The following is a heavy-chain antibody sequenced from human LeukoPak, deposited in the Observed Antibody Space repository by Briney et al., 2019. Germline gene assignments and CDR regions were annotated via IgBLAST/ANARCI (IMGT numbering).Heavy chain of an antibody. J-gene: IGHJ4*02. V-gene: IGHV2-5*02. CDR2: IFWDGNR. D-gene: IGHD2-15*01. Sequence: SGPTLMNPTQTLPLTCTVTGFSITTKGVGVGWIRQAPGKALEWLAIIFWDGNRRYNSSLRSRLTITSDNSKNQVFLTMTNMDPVDTATYFCAHSLRRPSCSGGNCYYFDYWGQGTLVTVSS. CDR1: GFSITTKGVG. CDR3: AHSLRRPSCSGGNCYYFDY.